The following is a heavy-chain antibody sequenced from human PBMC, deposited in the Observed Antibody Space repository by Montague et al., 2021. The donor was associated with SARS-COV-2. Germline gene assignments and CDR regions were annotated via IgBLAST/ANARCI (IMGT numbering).Heavy chain of an antibody. D-gene: IGHD6-13*01. Sequence: SETLSLTCTVSGASIGRSTYYWGWIRQPPGKGLEWIGSIYYSGYTHYNPSLKSRVTISVDTSKNHFSLRLSSVTAADTAVYYCARSGSWGIFDPWGQGTLVIVSS. CDR1: GASIGRSTYY. V-gene: IGHV4-39*07. J-gene: IGHJ5*02. CDR3: ARSGSWGIFDP. CDR2: IYYSGYT.